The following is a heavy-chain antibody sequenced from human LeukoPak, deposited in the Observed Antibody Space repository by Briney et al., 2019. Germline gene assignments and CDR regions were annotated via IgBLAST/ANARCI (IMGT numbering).Heavy chain of an antibody. J-gene: IGHJ4*02. V-gene: IGHV4-61*01. D-gene: IGHD1-14*01. CDR1: GGSVSSGSYY. Sequence: SETLSLTCTVSGGSVSSGSYYWSWIRQPPGKGLEWIGYIYYSGSTNYNPSLKSRVTISVDTSKNQFSLKLSSVTAADTAVYYCARETGTFDYWGQGTLVTVPS. CDR2: IYYSGST. CDR3: ARETGTFDY.